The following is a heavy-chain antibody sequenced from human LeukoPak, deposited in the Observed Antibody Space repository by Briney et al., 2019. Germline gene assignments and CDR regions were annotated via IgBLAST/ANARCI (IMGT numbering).Heavy chain of an antibody. CDR1: GGSISSSSYY. CDR2: IYYSGST. CDR3: ARVISLEWLLPFDY. Sequence: TSETLSLTCTVSGGSISSSSYYWGWLRQPPGKGLEWIGSIYYSGSTYYNPSLKSRVTISVDTSKNQFSLKLSSVTAADTAVYYCARVISLEWLLPFDYWGQGTLVTVSS. D-gene: IGHD3-3*01. J-gene: IGHJ4*02. V-gene: IGHV4-39*07.